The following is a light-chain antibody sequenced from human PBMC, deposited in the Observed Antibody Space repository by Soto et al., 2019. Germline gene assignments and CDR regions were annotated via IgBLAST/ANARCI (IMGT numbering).Light chain of an antibody. CDR1: SSSIGAGYD. J-gene: IGLJ3*02. CDR3: QSYDSSLSGWV. Sequence: QSVLTQPPSVSGAPGQRVTISCTESSSSIGAGYDVHWYQQLPGTAPKLLIYGNSNRPSGVPDRFSGSKSGTSASLAITGLQAEDEADYYCQSYDSSLSGWVFGGGTQLTVL. CDR2: GNS. V-gene: IGLV1-40*01.